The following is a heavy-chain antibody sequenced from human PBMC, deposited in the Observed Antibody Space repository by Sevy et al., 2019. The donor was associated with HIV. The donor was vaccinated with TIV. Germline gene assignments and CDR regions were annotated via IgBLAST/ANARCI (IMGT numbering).Heavy chain of an antibody. V-gene: IGHV3-23*01. CDR2: ISGSGGST. D-gene: IGHD1-1*01. Sequence: GGSLRLSCAASGFTFSSYAMSWVRQAPGKGLERVSAISGSGGSTYYADSVKGRFTISRDNSKNTLYLQMNSLRAEDTAVYYCAKPRATMATTDDAFDIWGQGTMVTVSS. CDR3: AKPRATMATTDDAFDI. J-gene: IGHJ3*02. CDR1: GFTFSSYA.